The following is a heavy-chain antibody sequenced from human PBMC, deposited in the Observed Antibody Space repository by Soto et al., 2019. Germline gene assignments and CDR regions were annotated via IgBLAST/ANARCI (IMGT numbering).Heavy chain of an antibody. CDR3: ARDAGWLANKVLYYFDY. Sequence: ASVKVSCKASGYTFTSYYMHWVRQAPGQGLEWMGIINPSGGSTSYAQKFQGRVTMTRDTSTSTVYMELSSLRSEDTAVYYCARDAGWLANKVLYYFDYWGQGTLVTVSS. CDR1: GYTFTSYY. D-gene: IGHD3-22*01. V-gene: IGHV1-46*03. J-gene: IGHJ4*02. CDR2: INPSGGST.